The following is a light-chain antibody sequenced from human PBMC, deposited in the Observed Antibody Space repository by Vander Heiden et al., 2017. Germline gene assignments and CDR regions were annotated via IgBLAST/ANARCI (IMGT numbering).Light chain of an antibody. CDR1: QSVSSY. J-gene: IGKJ4*01. V-gene: IGKV3-11*01. CDR3: QQRINGPPMLT. CDR2: DAS. Sequence: EIVLTQSPATLSLSPGERATLSCRASQSVSSYLAWYQQKPGQAPRLLIYDASNRATGIPARFSGSGSGTDFTLTISSLEPEDFAVYYCQQRINGPPMLTFGGGTKVEIK.